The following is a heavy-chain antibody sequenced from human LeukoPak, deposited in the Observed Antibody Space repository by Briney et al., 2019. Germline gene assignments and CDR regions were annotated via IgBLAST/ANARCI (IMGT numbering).Heavy chain of an antibody. Sequence: SETLSLTCTVSGGSVSSGSYYWSWIRQPPGKGLEWIGYIYYSGSTNYNPSLKSRVTISVDTSKNQFSLKLSSVTAADTAVYCCALSDSYGYYFDYWGQGTLVTVSS. CDR3: ALSDSYGYYFDY. J-gene: IGHJ4*02. V-gene: IGHV4-61*01. CDR1: GGSVSSGSYY. CDR2: IYYSGST. D-gene: IGHD5-18*01.